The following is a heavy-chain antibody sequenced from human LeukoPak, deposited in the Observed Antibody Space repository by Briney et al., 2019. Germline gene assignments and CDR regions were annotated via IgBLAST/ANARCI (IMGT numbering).Heavy chain of an antibody. Sequence: SETLSLTCTASGCSISSGSYYWSWIRQPAGKGLEWIGRIYTSGSTNYNPSLKSRVTISVDTSKNQFSLKLSSVTAADTAVYYCATTYYYDSSGYYYDNDYWGQGTLVTVSS. CDR1: GCSISSGSYY. V-gene: IGHV4-61*02. J-gene: IGHJ4*02. D-gene: IGHD3-22*01. CDR2: IYTSGST. CDR3: ATTYYYDSSGYYYDNDY.